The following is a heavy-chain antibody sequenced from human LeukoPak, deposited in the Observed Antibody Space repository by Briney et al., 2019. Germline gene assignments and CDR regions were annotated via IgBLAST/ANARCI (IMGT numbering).Heavy chain of an antibody. J-gene: IGHJ4*02. Sequence: ASVKVSCKASGYTFTGYYMHWVRQAPGQGLEWMGGINTNSGGTNYAQKFQGRVTMTRDTSISTAYMELSRLRSDDTAVYYCARGHYDILTGYYSFDYWGQGTLVTVSS. CDR2: INTNSGGT. D-gene: IGHD3-9*01. V-gene: IGHV1-2*02. CDR1: GYTFTGYY. CDR3: ARGHYDILTGYYSFDY.